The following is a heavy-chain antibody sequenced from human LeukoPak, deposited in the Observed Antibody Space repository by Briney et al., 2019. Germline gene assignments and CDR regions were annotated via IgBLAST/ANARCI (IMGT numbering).Heavy chain of an antibody. CDR2: ISSSSHRT. J-gene: IGHJ4*02. Sequence: GGSLRLSCVASGFTFSSYSINWVRQAPGKGLEWVAYISSSSHRTYYADSVKGRFTISRDNAKNSLFLQMDSLRPEDTAMYYCAGPTKTGSGTKDIDYWGQGTLVTVSS. D-gene: IGHD3-10*01. CDR3: AGPTKTGSGTKDIDY. CDR1: GFTFSSYS. V-gene: IGHV3-48*04.